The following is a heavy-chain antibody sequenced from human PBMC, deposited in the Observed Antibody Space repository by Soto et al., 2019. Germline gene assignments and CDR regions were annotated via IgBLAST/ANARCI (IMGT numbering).Heavy chain of an antibody. V-gene: IGHV1-69*12. D-gene: IGHD2-8*01. CDR2: IIPLFRTP. Sequence: QVQLVQSGAEMKEPGASVKVSCKTSGGTFSSSAISWLRQAPGQGLEWMGGIIPLFRTPDYAQKFQGRVTIAADESTMTAYMALSSLRSADTAVYYCARDIGRLKLGGNYYYVLDVWGQGTTITVSS. J-gene: IGHJ6*02. CDR3: ARDIGRLKLGGNYYYVLDV. CDR1: GGTFSSSA.